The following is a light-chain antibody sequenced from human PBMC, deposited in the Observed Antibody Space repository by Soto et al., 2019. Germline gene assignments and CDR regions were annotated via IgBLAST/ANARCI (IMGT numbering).Light chain of an antibody. J-gene: IGKJ5*01. CDR3: QQYNNWPLT. CDR2: DAS. Sequence: EIVMTQSPATLSVSPGERATLSCRASQSVSSNLAWYQQKPGQAPRLLIYDASTRAPGFPARFSGSGSGTEFTLTISSLQSEDFAVYYCQQYNNWPLTFGQGTRLEIK. CDR1: QSVSSN. V-gene: IGKV3-15*01.